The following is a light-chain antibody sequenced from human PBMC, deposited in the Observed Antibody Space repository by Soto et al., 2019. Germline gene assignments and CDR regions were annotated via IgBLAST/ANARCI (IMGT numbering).Light chain of an antibody. J-gene: IGKJ1*01. CDR2: SAS. CDR3: LQYDTYWT. Sequence: EIVLTQSPGTLSLSPGERATLSCRASQSVSDCLAWYQQKPGQAPRLLIYSASTRATGIPARFSGSGSGTEFTLTISSLQPDDFATYYCLQYDTYWTFGQGTKVDNK. V-gene: IGKV3-15*01. CDR1: QSVSDC.